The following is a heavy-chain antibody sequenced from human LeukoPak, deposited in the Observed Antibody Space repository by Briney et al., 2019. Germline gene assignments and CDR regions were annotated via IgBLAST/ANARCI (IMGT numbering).Heavy chain of an antibody. V-gene: IGHV4-39*01. Sequence: NPSETLSLTCTVSGGSISSSSYYWGWIRQPPGKGLEWIGSIYYSGSTYYNPSLKSRVTISVDTSKNQFSLKLSSVTAADTAVYYCARGNGYSSGWYGSGWFDPWGQGTLVTVSS. J-gene: IGHJ5*02. CDR1: GGSISSSSYY. D-gene: IGHD6-19*01. CDR2: IYYSGST. CDR3: ARGNGYSSGWYGSGWFDP.